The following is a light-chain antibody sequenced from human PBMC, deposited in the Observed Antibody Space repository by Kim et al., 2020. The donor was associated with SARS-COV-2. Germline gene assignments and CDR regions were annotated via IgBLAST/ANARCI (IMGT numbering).Light chain of an antibody. V-gene: IGLV1-40*01. Sequence: QRVTISCTGSSSNIWAGYDVHWYQQLPGTAPKLLIYGNSNRPSGVPDRFSGSKSGTSASLAITGLQVEDEADYYCQSYDSSLSGSVFGGGTQLTVL. CDR3: QSYDSSLSGSV. J-gene: IGLJ2*01. CDR2: GNS. CDR1: SSNIWAGYD.